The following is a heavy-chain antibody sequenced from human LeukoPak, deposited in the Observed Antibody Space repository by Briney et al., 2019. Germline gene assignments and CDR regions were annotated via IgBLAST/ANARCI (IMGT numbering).Heavy chain of an antibody. J-gene: IGHJ6*03. Sequence: QPGGSLRLSCAASGFTFSSYEMNWVRQAPGKGLEWVANIKQDGSEKYYVDSVKGRFTISRDNAKNSLYLQMNSLRAEDTAVYYCASRRFLEWLEPYYMDVWGKGTTVTVSS. CDR2: IKQDGSEK. CDR3: ASRRFLEWLEPYYMDV. D-gene: IGHD3-3*01. CDR1: GFTFSSYE. V-gene: IGHV3-7*01.